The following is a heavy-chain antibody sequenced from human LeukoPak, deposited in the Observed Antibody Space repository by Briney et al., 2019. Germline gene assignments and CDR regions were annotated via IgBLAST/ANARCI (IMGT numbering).Heavy chain of an antibody. Sequence: SETLSLTFTVSGGSISSYYWSWIRQPPGKGLEWIGYIYYSGSTNYNPSLKSRVTISVDTSKNQFSLKLSSVTAADTAVYYCARGLLEWLLSDGYYFDYWGQGTLVTVSS. V-gene: IGHV4-59*01. J-gene: IGHJ4*02. D-gene: IGHD3-3*01. CDR1: GGSISSYY. CDR3: ARGLLEWLLSDGYYFDY. CDR2: IYYSGST.